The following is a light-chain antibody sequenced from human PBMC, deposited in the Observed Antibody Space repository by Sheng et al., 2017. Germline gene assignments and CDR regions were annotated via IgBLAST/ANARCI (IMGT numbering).Light chain of an antibody. CDR3: GTWDSSLANAV. CDR2: ENN. CDR1: NSNIGNNY. Sequence: QSVLTQPPSVSAAPGQKITISCSGSNSNIGNNYVSWYQQLPGTAPKLLIYENNKRASGIPDRFSGSKSGTSATLGITGLRTGDEADYYCGTWDSSLANAVLGGGTKLTVL. V-gene: IGLV1-51*02. J-gene: IGLJ2*01.